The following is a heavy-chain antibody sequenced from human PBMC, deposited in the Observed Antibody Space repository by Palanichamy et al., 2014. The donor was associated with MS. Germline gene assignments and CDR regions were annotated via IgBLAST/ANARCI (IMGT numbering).Heavy chain of an antibody. J-gene: IGHJ4*02. D-gene: IGHD3-22*01. V-gene: IGHV4-38-2*02. CDR1: GFSISRGYY. CDR2: IYHSGDT. Sequence: QVQLQESGPGLVKPSETLSLTCTVSGFSISRGYYWGCIRQPPGKGLEWIGSIYHSGDTYYNPSLKSRVTISVDASKNQCSLKLSSVTAADTAVYYCARSRGEYYDSSGPFDYWGQGTLVTVSS. CDR3: ARSRGEYYDSSGPFDY.